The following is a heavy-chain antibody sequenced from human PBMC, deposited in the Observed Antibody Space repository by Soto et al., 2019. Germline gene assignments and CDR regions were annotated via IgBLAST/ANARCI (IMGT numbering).Heavy chain of an antibody. V-gene: IGHV3-11*01. Sequence: QVQLVESGGGLVKPGGSLRLSSAASGFTFSDFYMSWIRQAPGEGLEWVSYISSCGTTIYYADSVKGRFTISRDNAKKSLYLQMNSLRAEDTAVYYCAREDYDVWSGFEGDLNWFDPWGQGTLVTVSS. J-gene: IGHJ5*02. CDR3: AREDYDVWSGFEGDLNWFDP. D-gene: IGHD3-3*01. CDR2: ISSCGTTI. CDR1: GFTFSDFY.